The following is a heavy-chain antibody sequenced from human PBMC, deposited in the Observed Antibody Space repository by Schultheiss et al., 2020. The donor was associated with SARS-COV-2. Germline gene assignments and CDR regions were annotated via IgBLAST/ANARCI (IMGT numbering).Heavy chain of an antibody. CDR2: IYYSGST. D-gene: IGHD3-10*01. CDR3: ARDPGGYYYYYGMDV. J-gene: IGHJ6*02. CDR1: GGSFSGYY. V-gene: IGHV4-59*12. Sequence: TLSLTCTVSGGSFSGYYWSWIRQPPGKGLEWIGYIYYSGSTNYNPSLKSRVTMSVDTSKNQFSLKLSSVTAADTAVYYCARDPGGYYYYYGMDVWGQGTTVTVSS.